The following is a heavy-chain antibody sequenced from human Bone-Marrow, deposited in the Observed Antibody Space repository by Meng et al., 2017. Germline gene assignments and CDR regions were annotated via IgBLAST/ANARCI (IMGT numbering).Heavy chain of an antibody. CDR3: ASSINYYDSSGREY. CDR2: ISSSSSYI. J-gene: IGHJ4*02. D-gene: IGHD3-22*01. CDR1: GFTFSSYS. Sequence: GESLKISCAASGFTFSSYSMNWVRQAPGKGLEWVSSISSSSSYIYYADSVKGRFTISRDNAKNSLYLQMKSLRAEDTAVYYCASSINYYDSSGREYWGQGTLVTVSS. V-gene: IGHV3-21*01.